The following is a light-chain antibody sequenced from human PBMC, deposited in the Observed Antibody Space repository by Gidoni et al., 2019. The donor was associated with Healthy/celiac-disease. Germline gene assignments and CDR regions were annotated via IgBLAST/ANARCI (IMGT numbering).Light chain of an antibody. Sequence: DIQMTQSPSTLAASVGDRVTITCRASQSISSWLAWYQQKPGKAPKRLIYKASSLESGVPSRFSGSGSGTEFTLTISSLQPDDFATYYCQQSFTFGQXTKVEIK. CDR3: QQSFT. CDR2: KAS. CDR1: QSISSW. J-gene: IGKJ1*01. V-gene: IGKV1-5*03.